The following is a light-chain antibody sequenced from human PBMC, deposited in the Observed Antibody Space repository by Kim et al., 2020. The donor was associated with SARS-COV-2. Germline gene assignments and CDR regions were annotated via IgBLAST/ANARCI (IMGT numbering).Light chain of an antibody. J-gene: IGLJ3*02. CDR3: QVWDSSSDHHWV. Sequence: PGKTARITCGGNNIGSKSVHWYQRKPGQAPVLVIYYDSDRPSGIPERFSGSNSGNTATLTISRVEAGDEADYYCQVWDSSSDHHWVFGGGTQLTVL. V-gene: IGLV3-21*04. CDR1: NIGSKS. CDR2: YDS.